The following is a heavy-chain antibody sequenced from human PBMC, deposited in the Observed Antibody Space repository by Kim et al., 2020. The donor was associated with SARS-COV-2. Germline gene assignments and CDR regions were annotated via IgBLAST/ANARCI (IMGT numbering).Heavy chain of an antibody. Sequence: GGSLRLSCTASGFTFGDYAMSWFRQAPGKGLEWVGFIRSKAYGGTTEYAASVKGRFTISRDDSKSIAYLQMNSLKTEDTAVYYCTRDQDYGGNSGGYYFDYWGQGTLVTVSS. J-gene: IGHJ4*02. CDR3: TRDQDYGGNSGGYYFDY. CDR2: IRSKAYGGTT. D-gene: IGHD4-17*01. V-gene: IGHV3-49*03. CDR1: GFTFGDYA.